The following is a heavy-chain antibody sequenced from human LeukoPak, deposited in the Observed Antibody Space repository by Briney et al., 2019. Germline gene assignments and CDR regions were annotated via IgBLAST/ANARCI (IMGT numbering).Heavy chain of an antibody. CDR3: ARHSLVVPAAHPIDY. J-gene: IGHJ4*02. D-gene: IGHD2-2*01. V-gene: IGHV4-39*01. CDR2: VYYSGST. Sequence: GSVYYSGSTYYNPSLKSRVTISVDTSKNQFSLKLSSVTAADTAVYYCARHSLVVPAAHPIDYWGQGTLVTASS.